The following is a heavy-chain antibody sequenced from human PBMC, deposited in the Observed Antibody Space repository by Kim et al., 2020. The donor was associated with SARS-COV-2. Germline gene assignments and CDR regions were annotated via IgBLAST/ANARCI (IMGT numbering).Heavy chain of an antibody. CDR2: ISYRGST. CDR1: GGSLSYYY. V-gene: IGHV4-59*08. J-gene: IGHJ5*02. D-gene: IGHD6-19*01. Sequence: SETLFLTCTVSGGSLSYYYWSWIRQSPGKRLEWIAFISYRGSTTYNPSLKSRVTMSIDTSKSQFSLRLTSVTAADTAVYYCARHVGSGWPPGRFDPWGQG. CDR3: ARHVGSGWPPGRFDP.